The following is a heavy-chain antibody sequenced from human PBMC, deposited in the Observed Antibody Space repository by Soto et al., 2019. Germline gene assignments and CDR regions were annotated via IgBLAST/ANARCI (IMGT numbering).Heavy chain of an antibody. CDR2: MNQDGSEK. CDR3: ARDNRGTFDY. Sequence: PGGSLRLSCAASGFTFSNSWMTWVRQAPGKGLEWVANMNQDGSEKYYEDSVKGRFTISSDNAKNSLSLQMNSLRAEDTAVYFCARDNRGTFDYWGQGALVTVSS. CDR1: GFTFSNSW. V-gene: IGHV3-7*03. D-gene: IGHD7-27*01. J-gene: IGHJ4*02.